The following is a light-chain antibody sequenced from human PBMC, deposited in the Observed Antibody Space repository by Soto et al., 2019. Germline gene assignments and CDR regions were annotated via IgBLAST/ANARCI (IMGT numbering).Light chain of an antibody. CDR1: GSDIATFNY. J-gene: IGLJ1*01. Sequence: QSVLAQPASMSGSPGQSITMSCTVSGSDIATFNYVSWYQQYPGKAPKLLIYQVTSRASGVSHRFSGSKSGNTAALTISGLQTEDEAEYYCNSYSSTSFYVFGTGTKVTGL. CDR3: NSYSSTSFYV. CDR2: QVT. V-gene: IGLV2-14*01.